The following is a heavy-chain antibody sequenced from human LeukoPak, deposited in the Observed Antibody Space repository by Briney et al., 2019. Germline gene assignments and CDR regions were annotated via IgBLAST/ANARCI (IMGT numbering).Heavy chain of an antibody. D-gene: IGHD2-15*01. Sequence: SETLSLTCTVSGGSTSNSFWSWIRQPAGKGLEWIGRIYTDGSTNSNPSLRSRLTMSLDTSKNQFSLKLTSVTAADTAVYFCARAPSGCGGTCAFDYWGPGTLVTVSS. V-gene: IGHV4-4*07. J-gene: IGHJ4*02. CDR3: ARAPSGCGGTCAFDY. CDR1: GGSTSNSF. CDR2: IYTDGST.